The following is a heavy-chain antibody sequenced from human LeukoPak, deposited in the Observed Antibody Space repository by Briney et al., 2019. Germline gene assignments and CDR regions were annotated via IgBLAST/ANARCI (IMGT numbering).Heavy chain of an antibody. CDR1: GGSFSGYY. J-gene: IGHJ6*03. Sequence: SETLSLTCAVYGGSFSGYYWSWIRQPPGKGLEWIGEINHSGSTNYNPSLKSRVTISVDTSKNQFSLKLSSVTAAYTAVYYCARVYYDFWSGSQYYMDVWGKGTTVTVSS. D-gene: IGHD3-3*01. CDR3: ARVYYDFWSGSQYYMDV. V-gene: IGHV4-34*01. CDR2: INHSGST.